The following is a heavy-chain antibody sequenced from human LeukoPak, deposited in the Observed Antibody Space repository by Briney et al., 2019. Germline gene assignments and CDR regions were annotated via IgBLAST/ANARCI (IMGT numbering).Heavy chain of an antibody. CDR3: ARINYDRSKGFDY. CDR2: IDWDDDK. CDR1: GVSISSFY. V-gene: IGHV2-70*11. D-gene: IGHD3-22*01. J-gene: IGHJ4*02. Sequence: TLSLTCTVSGVSISSFYWSWIRQPPGKALEWLARIDWDDDKYYSTSLRTRLTISKDASKNQVVLTMTNMDPVDTATYYCARINYDRSKGFDYWGQGTLVTVSS.